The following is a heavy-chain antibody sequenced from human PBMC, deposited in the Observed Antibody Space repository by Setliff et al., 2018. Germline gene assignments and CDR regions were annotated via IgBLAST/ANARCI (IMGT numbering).Heavy chain of an antibody. J-gene: IGHJ4*02. Sequence: PGGSLRLSCAASGFTFSNAWMSWVRQAPGKGLEWVGRIKSKTDGGTTDFAAPVKGRFTISRDDSKNTLYLQMNSLKTEDTAVHYCTTDHPGGGSTWWGQGTLVTVSS. CDR2: IKSKTDGGTT. CDR1: GFTFSNAW. CDR3: TTDHPGGGSTW. V-gene: IGHV3-15*01. D-gene: IGHD3-16*01.